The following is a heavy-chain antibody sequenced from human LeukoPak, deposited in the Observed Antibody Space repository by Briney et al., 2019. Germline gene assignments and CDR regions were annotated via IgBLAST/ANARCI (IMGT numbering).Heavy chain of an antibody. CDR2: ISYDGSNK. Sequence: PGRSLRLSCAASGFTFSSYAMHWVRQAPGKGLEWVAVISYDGSNKYYADSVKGRFTISRDNSKNTLYLQMNSLRAEDTAVYYCARSIVGTTIDAFDIWGQGTMVTVSS. V-gene: IGHV3-30-3*01. CDR1: GFTFSSYA. D-gene: IGHD1-26*01. CDR3: ARSIVGTTIDAFDI. J-gene: IGHJ3*02.